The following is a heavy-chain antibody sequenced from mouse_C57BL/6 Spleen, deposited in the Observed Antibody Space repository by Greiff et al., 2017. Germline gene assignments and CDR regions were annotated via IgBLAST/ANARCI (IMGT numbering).Heavy chain of an antibody. CDR3: ARVGSMGWLLRHDY. J-gene: IGHJ2*01. Sequence: EVQLQESGPGLVKPSQSLSLTCSVTGYSITSGYYWNWIRQFPGNKLEWMGYISYDGSKNYNPSLQNRISIARDTSKNQFFLKLTSVTTEDTATYYCARVGSMGWLLRHDYWGQGTTLTVSS. CDR1: GYSITSGYY. CDR2: ISYDGSK. V-gene: IGHV3-6*01. D-gene: IGHD2-3*01.